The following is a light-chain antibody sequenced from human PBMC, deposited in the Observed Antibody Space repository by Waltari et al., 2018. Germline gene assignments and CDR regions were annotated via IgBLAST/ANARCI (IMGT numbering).Light chain of an antibody. CDR3: SSVTSTTTWV. CDR2: EVS. Sequence: QSALTQPASVSGSPGQSITISCTGTSSAFGNYNHVSWFQQHPDKAPKLSVYEVSDRPSGVSCRFSGTKSANTASLTISGLQAEDEAHYYCSSVTSTTTWVFGGGTKLTVL. J-gene: IGLJ3*02. CDR1: SSAFGNYNH. V-gene: IGLV2-14*01.